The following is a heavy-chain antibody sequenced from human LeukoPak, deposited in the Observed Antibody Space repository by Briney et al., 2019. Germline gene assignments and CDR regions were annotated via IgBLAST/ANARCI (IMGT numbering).Heavy chain of an antibody. V-gene: IGHV3-23*01. CDR2: ISVSGLST. Sequence: GGSLRLSCAASGFTFSSYWMSWVRQAPGKGLEWVSVISVSGLSTYYGDSVKGRFTISRDNSKNTLYLQMNSLRAEDTAVYYCAKNHNSNGYHTDDAFDVWGQGTMVTVSS. D-gene: IGHD3-22*01. J-gene: IGHJ3*01. CDR1: GFTFSSYW. CDR3: AKNHNSNGYHTDDAFDV.